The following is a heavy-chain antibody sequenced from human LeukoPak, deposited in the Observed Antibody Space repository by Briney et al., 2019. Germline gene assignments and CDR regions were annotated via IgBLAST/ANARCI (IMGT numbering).Heavy chain of an antibody. J-gene: IGHJ6*02. CDR2: IIPIFGTA. Sequence: ASVKVSCKASGYTFTGYYLHWVRQAPGQGLEWMGGIIPIFGTANYAQKFQGRVTITADESTSTAYMELSSLRSEDAAVYYCASERRYDSSGYYYYYYGMDVWGQGTTVTVSS. CDR1: GYTFTGYY. V-gene: IGHV1-69*13. CDR3: ASERRYDSSGYYYYYYGMDV. D-gene: IGHD3-22*01.